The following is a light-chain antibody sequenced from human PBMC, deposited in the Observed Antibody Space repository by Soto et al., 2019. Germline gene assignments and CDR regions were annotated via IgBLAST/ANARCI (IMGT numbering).Light chain of an antibody. Sequence: EIEMTQYTATLFVSPGSKASLSCMASQSVRRNLAWYQQKPGQAPRLLIYAASTRATGIPARFSGSGSGTEFALNMSSLQSEDFAVYYCQQYYIWPLTFGQGTKV. V-gene: IGKV3D-15*01. CDR3: QQYYIWPLT. J-gene: IGKJ1*01. CDR2: AAS. CDR1: QSVRRN.